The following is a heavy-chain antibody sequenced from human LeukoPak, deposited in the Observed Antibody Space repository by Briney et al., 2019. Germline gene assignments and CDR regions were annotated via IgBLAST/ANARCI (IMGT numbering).Heavy chain of an antibody. J-gene: IGHJ4*02. CDR2: IYYSGST. Sequence: SQTLSLTCTVSGGSISSGDYYWSWIRQPPGKGLEWIGYIYYSGSTYYNPPLKSRVTISVDTSKNQFSLKLSSVTAADTAVYYCARLPDYYDSSGYPYFDYWGQGTLVTVSS. V-gene: IGHV4-30-4*01. CDR1: GGSISSGDYY. D-gene: IGHD3-22*01. CDR3: ARLPDYYDSSGYPYFDY.